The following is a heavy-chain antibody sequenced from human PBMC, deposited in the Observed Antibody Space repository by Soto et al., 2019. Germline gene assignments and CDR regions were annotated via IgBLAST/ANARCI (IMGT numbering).Heavy chain of an antibody. J-gene: IGHJ5*02. CDR2: IYYTGSA. CDR1: GGSISGADYY. V-gene: IGHV4-31*03. Sequence: PSETLSLTCTVSGGSISGADYYWTWIRQHPGKGLEWIGYIYYTGSAYYNPSLQSRVIMSVDTSKKYFSLKLSSVTAADTAVYYCARDVGSGYYHWIDPWGQGTLVTVSS. D-gene: IGHD3-3*01. CDR3: ARDVGSGYYHWIDP.